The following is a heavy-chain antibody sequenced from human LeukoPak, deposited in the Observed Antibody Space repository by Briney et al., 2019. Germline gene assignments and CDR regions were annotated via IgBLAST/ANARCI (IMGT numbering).Heavy chain of an antibody. D-gene: IGHD3-10*01. CDR1: GFTFSSYG. J-gene: IGHJ4*02. Sequence: TGGSLRLSCAASGFTFSSYGMHWVRQAPGKGLEWVAVISYDGSNKYYADSVKGRFTISRDNSKNTLYLQMNSLRAEDTAVYYCAREGRLAMVRGVLDYWGQGTLVTVSS. CDR2: ISYDGSNK. CDR3: AREGRLAMVRGVLDY. V-gene: IGHV3-30*19.